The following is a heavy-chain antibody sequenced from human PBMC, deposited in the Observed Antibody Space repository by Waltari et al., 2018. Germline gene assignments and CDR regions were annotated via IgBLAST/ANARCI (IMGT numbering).Heavy chain of an antibody. CDR2: ISAGGATT. CDR1: GFTFSNCA. Sequence: EVQLLESGGGLVQPGGSLRLSCAASGFTFSNCAMAWVRQAPGKGLGWVSVISAGGATTFYADSVKGRFTISRDNSKDTLYLQMNSLRAEDTAVYYCAKGTYYASGSSTRYYFDYWGQGTLVTVSS. J-gene: IGHJ4*02. V-gene: IGHV3-23*01. CDR3: AKGTYYASGSSTRYYFDY. D-gene: IGHD3-10*01.